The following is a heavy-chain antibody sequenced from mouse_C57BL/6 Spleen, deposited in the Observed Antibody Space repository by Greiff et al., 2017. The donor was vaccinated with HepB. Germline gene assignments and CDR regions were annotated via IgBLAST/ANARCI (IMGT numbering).Heavy chain of an antibody. CDR1: GFTFSDYY. CDR3: ARDLPPAY. CDR2: INYDGSST. V-gene: IGHV5-16*01. D-gene: IGHD2-1*01. J-gene: IGHJ3*01. Sequence: EVMLVESEGGLVQPGNSMKLSCTASGFTFSDYYMAWVRQVPEKGLEWVANINYDGSSTYYLDSLKSRFIISRDNAKNILYLQMSSLKSEDTATYYCARDLPPAYWGQGTLVTVSA.